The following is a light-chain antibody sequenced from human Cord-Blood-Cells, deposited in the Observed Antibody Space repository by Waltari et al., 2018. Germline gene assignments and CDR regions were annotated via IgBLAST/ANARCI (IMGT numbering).Light chain of an antibody. CDR1: SAHIGAGYA. V-gene: IGLV1-40*01. CDR3: QSYDSSLSGSV. Sequence: HSVLTQPPSVSRPPGQRVTLSCTRRSAHIGAGYAAPRYQERPGTAPKLLIRGNSNRPSGVPDQFSGSKSGTSASLAITGLQAEDEADYYCQSYDSSLSGSVFGGGTKLTVL. J-gene: IGLJ3*02. CDR2: GNS.